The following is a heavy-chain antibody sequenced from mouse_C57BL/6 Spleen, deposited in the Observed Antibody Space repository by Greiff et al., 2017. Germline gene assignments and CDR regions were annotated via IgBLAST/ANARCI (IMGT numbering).Heavy chain of an antibody. CDR3: AVTGYYGSSGGYFDV. J-gene: IGHJ1*03. D-gene: IGHD1-1*01. CDR2: ISDGGSST. V-gene: IGHV5-4*01. Sequence: EVQVVESGGGLVKPGGSLKLSCAASGFTFSSYAMSWVRPTPEKRLEWVATISDGGSSTYYPDNVKGRFTISRDNAKNNLYLQMSHLKSEDTAMYYCAVTGYYGSSGGYFDVWGTGTTVTVSS. CDR1: GFTFSSYA.